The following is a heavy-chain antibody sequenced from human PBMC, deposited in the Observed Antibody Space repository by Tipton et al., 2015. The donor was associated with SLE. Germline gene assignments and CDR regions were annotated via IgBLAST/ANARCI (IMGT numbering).Heavy chain of an antibody. CDR3: AREIAVAGTRWYFDY. J-gene: IGHJ4*02. D-gene: IGHD6-19*01. V-gene: IGHV4-39*07. CDR1: GGSVSSGSYY. CDR2: IYYSGST. Sequence: TLSLTCTVSGGSVSSGSYYWGWIRQPPGKGLEWIGSIYYSGSTYYNPSLKSRVTISVDTSKNQFSLKLSSVTAADTAVYYCAREIAVAGTRWYFDYWGQGTLVTVSS.